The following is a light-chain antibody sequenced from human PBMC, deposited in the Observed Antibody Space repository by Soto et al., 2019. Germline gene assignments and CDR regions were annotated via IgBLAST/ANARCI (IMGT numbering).Light chain of an antibody. V-gene: IGKV1-6*01. CDR1: QDIRNY. CDR3: LHDHNYFWT. J-gene: IGKJ1*01. CDR2: GAS. Sequence: AVQMTQSPSSLSASVGDRVTITCRASQDIRNYLSWYQHKPGKAPKLLIYGASSLQSGVPSRFAGSGSGTDFTLTISGLQPEDSASYFCLHDHNYFWTFGQGTKVEVK.